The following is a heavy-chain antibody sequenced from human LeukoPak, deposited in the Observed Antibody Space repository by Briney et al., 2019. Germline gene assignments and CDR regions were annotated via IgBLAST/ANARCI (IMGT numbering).Heavy chain of an antibody. D-gene: IGHD3-16*01. Sequence: ASVKVSCKASGYTFTSYGISWVRQAPGQGLEWMGWISAYNGNTNYAQKLQGRVTMTTDTSTSTAYMELRSLRSDDTAVYYCARDRGEAGPYYYYGMDVWGQGTTVTVSS. CDR3: ARDRGEAGPYYYYGMDV. V-gene: IGHV1-18*01. CDR1: GYTFTSYG. J-gene: IGHJ6*02. CDR2: ISAYNGNT.